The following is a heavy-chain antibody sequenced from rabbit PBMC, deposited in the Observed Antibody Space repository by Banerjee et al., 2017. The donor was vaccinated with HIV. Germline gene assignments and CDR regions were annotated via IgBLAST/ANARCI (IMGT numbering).Heavy chain of an antibody. V-gene: IGHV1S45*01. D-gene: IGHD4-2*01. J-gene: IGHJ3*01. Sequence: QEQLVESGGGLVQPEGSLTLTCTASGFSFSSSYYMCWVRQAPGKGLEWIACIWTGNSARWAKGRFTISKTSSTTVTLQMTSLTAADTATYFCARAADMLTRLDLWGQGTLVTVS. CDR2: IWTGNS. CDR3: ARAADMLTRLDL. CDR1: GFSFSSSYY.